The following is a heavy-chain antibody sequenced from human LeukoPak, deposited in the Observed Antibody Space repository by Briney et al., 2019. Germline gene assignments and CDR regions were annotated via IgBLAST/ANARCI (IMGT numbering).Heavy chain of an antibody. CDR2: INYSGTT. CDR3: ALRMTNRAIEI. D-gene: IGHD2-15*01. J-gene: IGHJ3*02. Sequence: PSETLSLTCTVSRDSIIIYNWNWIRQPPGGGREWIGDINYSGTTNYNPSLKSRVTISVDTYKNQFSLKLSSGTAADTAVYYCALRMTNRAIEIWGQGTMVTVSS. V-gene: IGHV4-59*01. CDR1: RDSIIIYN.